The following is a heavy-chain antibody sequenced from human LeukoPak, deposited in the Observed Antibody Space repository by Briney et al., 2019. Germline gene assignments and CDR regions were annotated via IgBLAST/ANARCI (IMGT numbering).Heavy chain of an antibody. D-gene: IGHD2-2*01. V-gene: IGHV5-51*01. CDR3: ARLRMAWYADY. J-gene: IGHJ4*02. CDR1: GYTFTNYY. Sequence: GESLKISCKASGYTFTNYYIAWVRQMPGKGLEWMGIVYPGDSDIRYSPSLQGQVTISADKSINTAYLQWSSLKDSDTAMYYCARLRMAWYADYWGQGTLVTVSS. CDR2: VYPGDSDI.